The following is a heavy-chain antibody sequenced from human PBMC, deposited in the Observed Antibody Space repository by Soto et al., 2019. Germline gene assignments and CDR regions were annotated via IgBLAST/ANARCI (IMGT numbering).Heavy chain of an antibody. V-gene: IGHV4-39*01. J-gene: IGHJ6*03. CDR1: GGSISSSGYY. Sequence: SETLSLTCSVSGGSISSSGYYWGWIRQPPGKGLEWIGSIYYSGSTYYNPSLKSRVTISVDTSKNQFSLKLSSVTAADTAVYYCARHVDSITIFGVVIHYYMDVWGKGTTVTVSS. CDR2: IYYSGST. D-gene: IGHD3-3*01. CDR3: ARHVDSITIFGVVIHYYMDV.